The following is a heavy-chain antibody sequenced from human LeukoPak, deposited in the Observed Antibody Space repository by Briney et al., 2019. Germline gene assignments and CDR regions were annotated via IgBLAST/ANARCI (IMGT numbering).Heavy chain of an antibody. V-gene: IGHV4-59*01. CDR3: ARGPTYYDSISYPTYYFAY. CDR2: IYDSGST. CDR1: SGSISSYY. D-gene: IGHD3-22*01. J-gene: IGHJ4*02. Sequence: PSETLSLTCTVSSGSISSYYWSWIRQPPGKGLEWIGYIYDSGSTNYNPSLKSRVTISVDTSKKQFSLKLTSVTAADTAVYYCARGPTYYDSISYPTYYFAYWGQGTLVTVSS.